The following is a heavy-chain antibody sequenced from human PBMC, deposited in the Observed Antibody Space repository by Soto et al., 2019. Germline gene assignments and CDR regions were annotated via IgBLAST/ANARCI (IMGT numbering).Heavy chain of an antibody. CDR1: GGSISSSSYY. CDR3: ARHQISAPQYYYGSGSYYSGLKGQKYGMDV. D-gene: IGHD3-10*01. Sequence: KTLSLTCTVSGGSISSSSYYWGWIRQPPGKGLEWIGSIYYSGSTYYNPSLKSRVTISVDTSKNQFSLKLSSVTAADTAVYYCARHQISAPQYYYGSGSYYSGLKGQKYGMDVWGQGTTVTVSS. J-gene: IGHJ6*02. CDR2: IYYSGST. V-gene: IGHV4-39*01.